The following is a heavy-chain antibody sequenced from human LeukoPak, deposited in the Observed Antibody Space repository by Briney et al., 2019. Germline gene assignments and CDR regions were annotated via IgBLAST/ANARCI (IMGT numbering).Heavy chain of an antibody. D-gene: IGHD5-18*01. CDR2: IWYDGSNK. CDR3: ARDLDGYSYGPPLGMDV. J-gene: IGHJ6*04. V-gene: IGHV3-33*01. CDR1: GFTFSSYG. Sequence: PGGPLRLSCAASGFTFSSYGMHWVRQAPGKGLEWVAVIWYDGSNKYYADSVKGRFTISRDNSKNTLYLQMNSLRAEDTAVYYCARDLDGYSYGPPLGMDVWGKGTTVTVSS.